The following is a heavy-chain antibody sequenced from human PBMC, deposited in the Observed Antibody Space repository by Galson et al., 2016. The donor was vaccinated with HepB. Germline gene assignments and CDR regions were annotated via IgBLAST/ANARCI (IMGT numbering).Heavy chain of an antibody. J-gene: IGHJ4*02. CDR1: GFSFSSYW. Sequence: LRLSCAASGFSFSSYWMSWVRQAPGKGLEWVANIKPDGSEESYVDSVKGRFSISRDNAKNSQYLQVNSLRAEDTAVYYCAREGYGGFDYWGQGTLVTVSS. CDR3: AREGYGGFDY. D-gene: IGHD4-23*01. V-gene: IGHV3-7*01. CDR2: IKPDGSEE.